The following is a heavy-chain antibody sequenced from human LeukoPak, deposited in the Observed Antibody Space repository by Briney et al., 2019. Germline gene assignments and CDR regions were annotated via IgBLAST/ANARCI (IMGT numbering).Heavy chain of an antibody. D-gene: IGHD3-10*01. V-gene: IGHV3-15*01. CDR1: GFTFSNAW. CDR2: IKSKTDGGTT. Sequence: GSLRLSCAASGFTFSNAWMSWVRQAPGKGPEWVGRIKSKTDGGTTDYAAPVKGRFTISRDDSKNTLCLQMNSLKTEDTAVYYCTTEYYYGSGSFDYWGQGTLVTVSS. CDR3: TTEYYYGSGSFDY. J-gene: IGHJ4*02.